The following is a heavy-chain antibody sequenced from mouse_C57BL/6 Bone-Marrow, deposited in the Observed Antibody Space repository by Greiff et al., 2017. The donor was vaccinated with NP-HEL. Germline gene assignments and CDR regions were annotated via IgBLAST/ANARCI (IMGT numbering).Heavy chain of an antibody. CDR1: GFTFSSYG. J-gene: IGHJ3*01. Sequence: EVKLVESGGDLVKPGGSLKLSCAASGFTFSSYGMSWVRQTPDKRLEWVATISSGGSYTYYPDSVKGRFTISRDNAKNTLYLQMSSLKSEDTAMYYCASPYDYGVAWFAYWGRGTLVTVSA. CDR2: ISSGGSYT. D-gene: IGHD2-4*01. V-gene: IGHV5-6*01. CDR3: ASPYDYGVAWFAY.